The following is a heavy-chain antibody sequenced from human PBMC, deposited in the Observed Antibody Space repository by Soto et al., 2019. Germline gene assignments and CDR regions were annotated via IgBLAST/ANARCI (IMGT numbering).Heavy chain of an antibody. Sequence: SETLSLTCAVSGGCISSGGYSWSWIRQPPGKGLEWIGYIYHSGSTYYNPSLKSRGTISVDRSKNQFSLKLSSVTAAGTAVYYCASAAREYYYYGMDVWRQGTTVTVSS. J-gene: IGHJ6*02. CDR3: ASAAREYYYYGMDV. V-gene: IGHV4-30-2*01. CDR2: IYHSGST. CDR1: GGCISSGGYS.